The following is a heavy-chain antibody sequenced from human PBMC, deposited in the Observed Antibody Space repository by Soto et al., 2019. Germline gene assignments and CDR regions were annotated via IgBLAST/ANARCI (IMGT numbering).Heavy chain of an antibody. CDR2: IYYSGST. J-gene: IGHJ4*02. Sequence: TLSLTCTVSGGSISSGDYYWSWIRQPPGKGLEWIGYIYYSGSTYYNPSLKSRVTISVDTSKNQFSLKLSSVTAADTAVYYCARDYYDRANYFDYWGQGTLVTVSS. CDR1: GGSISSGDYY. D-gene: IGHD3-22*01. V-gene: IGHV4-30-4*01. CDR3: ARDYYDRANYFDY.